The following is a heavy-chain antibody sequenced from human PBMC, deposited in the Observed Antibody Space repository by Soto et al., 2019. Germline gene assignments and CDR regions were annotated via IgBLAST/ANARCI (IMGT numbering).Heavy chain of an antibody. D-gene: IGHD2-8*02. J-gene: IGHJ4*02. Sequence: SETLSLTCTVSGGSFSSGGYYWSWIRQLPGKGLEWIGYIYYSGSTYYNPSLKSRFTISLDTSKNQFSLKLSSVTAADTAVYYCARATSFSGHHGYWGQGTLVTAPQ. CDR2: IYYSGST. V-gene: IGHV4-31*03. CDR1: GGSFSSGGYY. CDR3: ARATSFSGHHGY.